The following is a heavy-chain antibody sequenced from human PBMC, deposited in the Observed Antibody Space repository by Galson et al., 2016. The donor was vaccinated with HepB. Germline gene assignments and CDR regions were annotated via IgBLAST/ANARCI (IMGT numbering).Heavy chain of an antibody. J-gene: IGHJ4*02. CDR2: IRGDGIVS. Sequence: LRLSCAASGFTFNAHWMNWVRQAPGKGLEWVANIRGDGIVSYYAESVRGRFTISRDNAKNSLYLQMNGLRVDGTAVYYCSREMTGSYFDWGQGTLVTVSS. CDR1: GFTFNAHW. D-gene: IGHD3-10*01. CDR3: SREMTGSYFD. V-gene: IGHV3-7*01.